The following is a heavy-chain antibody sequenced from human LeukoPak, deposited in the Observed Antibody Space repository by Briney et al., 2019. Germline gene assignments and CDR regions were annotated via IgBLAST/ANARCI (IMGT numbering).Heavy chain of an antibody. CDR2: IYHSGST. D-gene: IGHD3-9*01. Sequence: SETLSFTCTVSGGSVSSGSHYWSWIRQPPGKGLEWIGYIYHSGSTNYNSSLKSRVTMSVDTSKNHFSLKLSSVTAEDTVVYYCATIPETGYSSLFDYWGQGTLVTVSS. J-gene: IGHJ4*02. V-gene: IGHV4-61*03. CDR3: ATIPETGYSSLFDY. CDR1: GGSVSSGSHY.